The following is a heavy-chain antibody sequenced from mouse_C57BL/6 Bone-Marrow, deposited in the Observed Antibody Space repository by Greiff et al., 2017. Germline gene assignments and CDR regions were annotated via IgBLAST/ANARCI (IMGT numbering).Heavy chain of an antibody. CDR2: INPYNGGT. J-gene: IGHJ3*01. V-gene: IGHV1-19*01. D-gene: IGHD1-1*02. CDR3: ANHYPSWFAY. CDR1: GYTFTDYY. Sequence: EVQLQQSGPVLVKPGASVKMSCKASGYTFTDYYMNWVKQSHGKSLEWIGVINPYNGGTSYNQKFKGKATLTVDKSSSTAYMELNSLTSEDSAVYYCANHYPSWFAYWGQGTLVTVSA.